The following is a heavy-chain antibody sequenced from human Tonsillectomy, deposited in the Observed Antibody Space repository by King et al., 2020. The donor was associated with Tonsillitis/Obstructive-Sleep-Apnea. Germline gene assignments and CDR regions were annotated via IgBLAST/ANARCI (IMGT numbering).Heavy chain of an antibody. CDR2: IYPGDSDT. CDR1: GYSFASYY. CDR3: ARQGYDFWSGYPSRAFDI. J-gene: IGHJ3*02. D-gene: IGHD3-3*01. Sequence: VQLVESGAEVKKPGESLKISCKGSGYSFASYYIGWVRQMPGKGLAWMGIIYPGDSDTRYSPSFPGQVTISADKSLSNAYLPWSSLKASDTAMYYCARQGYDFWSGYPSRAFDIWGQGTMVTVSS. V-gene: IGHV5-51*01.